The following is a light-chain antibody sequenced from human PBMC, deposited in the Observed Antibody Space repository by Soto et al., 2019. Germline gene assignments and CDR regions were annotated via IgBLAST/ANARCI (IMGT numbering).Light chain of an antibody. V-gene: IGLV1-51*01. Sequence: QSVLTQPPSVSATPGQKVTISCSGSGSNLGRNYVSWYQQLPGTAPKLLIYDNVYRFSGIPDRFSASKSCTSATLGITGLQTGDEGDDYGGSWDNNLRAYVFGTGTKLTVL. CDR3: GSWDNNLRAYV. CDR1: GSNLGRNY. J-gene: IGLJ1*01. CDR2: DNV.